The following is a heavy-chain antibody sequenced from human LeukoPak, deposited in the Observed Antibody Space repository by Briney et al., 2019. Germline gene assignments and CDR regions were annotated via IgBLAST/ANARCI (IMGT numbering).Heavy chain of an antibody. V-gene: IGHV3-30*18. CDR2: ISYDGSNT. J-gene: IGHJ4*02. CDR1: GFTFSSFG. CDR3: AKSPRDSGYQGEGY. D-gene: IGHD5-12*01. Sequence: GGSLRLSCAASGFTFSSFGMYWVRQAPGKGLEWVAMISYDGSNTFYADSVKGRFTVSRDNSKNTLYLQMDSLRVDDTAVYYCAKSPRDSGYQGEGYWGQGTMDSV.